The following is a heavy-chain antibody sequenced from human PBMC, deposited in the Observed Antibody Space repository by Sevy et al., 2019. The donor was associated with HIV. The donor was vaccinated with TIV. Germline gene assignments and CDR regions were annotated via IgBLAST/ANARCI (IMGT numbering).Heavy chain of an antibody. V-gene: IGHV4-59*01. J-gene: IGHJ3*02. CDR1: GGSISSYY. D-gene: IGHD6-19*01. Sequence: SETLSLTCTVSGGSISSYYWSWIRQPPGKGLEWIGYIYYSGSTNYNPSLKSRVTISVDTSKNQFSLRLSSVTAADTAVYYCARSAVAGTRDAFDIWGQGTMVTVSS. CDR3: ARSAVAGTRDAFDI. CDR2: IYYSGST.